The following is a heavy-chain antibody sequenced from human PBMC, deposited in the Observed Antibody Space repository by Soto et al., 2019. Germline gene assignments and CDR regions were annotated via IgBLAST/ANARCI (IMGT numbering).Heavy chain of an antibody. J-gene: IGHJ6*02. CDR3: ARYKPGGHYYYYGMDV. CDR1: GYSFTSYW. V-gene: IGHV5-10-1*01. CDR2: IDPSDSYT. Sequence: GESLKISCKGSGYSFTSYWISWVRQMPGKGLEWMGRIDPSDSYTNYSPSFQGHVTISADKSISTAYLQWSSLKASDTAMYYCARYKPGGHYYYYGMDVWGQGTTVTAP. D-gene: IGHD1-20*01.